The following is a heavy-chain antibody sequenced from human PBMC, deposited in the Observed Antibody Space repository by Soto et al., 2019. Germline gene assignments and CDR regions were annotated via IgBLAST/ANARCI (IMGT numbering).Heavy chain of an antibody. CDR3: ARVYSVNYLRSFAY. D-gene: IGHD3-10*02. Sequence: SETLSLTCTVSGGRLSRGGYYCSWIRQHPGKGLECIGYIFYTGSTYYNPTLKSRVTMSVDTSKRQFSLNLSSLTAADTAVYYCARVYSVNYLRSFAYRRPGDLVS. V-gene: IGHV4-31*03. J-gene: IGHJ4*02. CDR1: GGRLSRGGYY. CDR2: IFYTGST.